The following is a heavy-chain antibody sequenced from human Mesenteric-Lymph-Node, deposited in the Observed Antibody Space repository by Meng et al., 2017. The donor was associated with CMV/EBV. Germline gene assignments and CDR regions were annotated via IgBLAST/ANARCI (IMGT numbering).Heavy chain of an antibody. CDR1: GFTFIHYG. CDR2: MRYDGTNE. J-gene: IGHJ4*02. CDR3: AKDPHEFWSPYFLDS. V-gene: IGHV3-30*02. D-gene: IGHD3-3*01. Sequence: GGFLRLSCVASGFTFIHYGIHWVRQARGKGLEWVASMRYDGTNEYYLDSVKGRFTISRDNSKNTLYLRMNSLRAEDTGVYYCAKDPHEFWSPYFLDSWGQGTLVTVSS.